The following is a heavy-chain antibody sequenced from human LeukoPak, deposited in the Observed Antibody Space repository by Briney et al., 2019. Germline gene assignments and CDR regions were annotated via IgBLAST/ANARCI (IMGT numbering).Heavy chain of an antibody. CDR3: ANPGGDFWSGYYIYWFDP. V-gene: IGHV3-30*04. Sequence: PGRSLRLSCAASGFTFSNYAMHWVRQAPGKGLEWVAFISHDGSNKFYADSVKGRFTISRDNSKNTLYLQMNSLRAEDTALYYCANPGGDFWSGYYIYWFDPWGQGTLVTVSS. D-gene: IGHD3-3*01. CDR2: ISHDGSNK. J-gene: IGHJ5*02. CDR1: GFTFSNYA.